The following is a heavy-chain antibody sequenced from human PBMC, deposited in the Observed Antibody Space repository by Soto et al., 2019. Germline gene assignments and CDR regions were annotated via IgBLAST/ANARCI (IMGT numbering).Heavy chain of an antibody. D-gene: IGHD3-10*01. CDR2: IYDSGSN. J-gene: IGHJ5*02. Sequence: QVQLQESGPGLVEPSGTLSLTCAVSGASISSSHWWNWVRQPPGKGLEWIGEIYDSGSNNYNPSLKSRFTISIDKSKNQFSLKLSSVTAADTAIYYCARRVNMVRGFDPWGQGTVVTVS. CDR1: GASISSSHW. CDR3: ARRVNMVRGFDP. V-gene: IGHV4-4*02.